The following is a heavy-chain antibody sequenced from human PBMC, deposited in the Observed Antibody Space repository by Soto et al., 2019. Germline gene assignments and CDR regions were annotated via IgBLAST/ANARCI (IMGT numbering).Heavy chain of an antibody. J-gene: IGHJ3*02. CDR3: ARISCSGGSRTDAFDI. D-gene: IGHD2-15*01. Sequence: GESLKISCKGSGYSFTSYWIGWVRQMPGKGLEWMGIIYPGDSDTRYSPSFQGQVTISADKSISTASLQWSSLKASDTAMYYCARISCSGGSRTDAFDIPGQRNIVIVSS. CDR1: GYSFTSYW. CDR2: IYPGDSDT. V-gene: IGHV5-51*01.